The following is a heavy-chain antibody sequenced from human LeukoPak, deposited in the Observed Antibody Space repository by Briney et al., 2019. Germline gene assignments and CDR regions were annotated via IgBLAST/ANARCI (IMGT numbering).Heavy chain of an antibody. D-gene: IGHD4-11*01. V-gene: IGHV4-59*01. J-gene: IGHJ6*03. CDR3: ARGRVSSSTWYSTYYYFFYMDF. Sequence: PSETLSLTCTVSDDSITMYYWTWIRQPPGKGLEWIGYVDHTGSTKFNPSLNGRVSISRDTSNNFFSLRLRSVTAADTAVYFCARGRVSSSTWYSTYYYFFYMDFWGKGTRSPSP. CDR1: DDSITMYY. CDR2: VDHTGST.